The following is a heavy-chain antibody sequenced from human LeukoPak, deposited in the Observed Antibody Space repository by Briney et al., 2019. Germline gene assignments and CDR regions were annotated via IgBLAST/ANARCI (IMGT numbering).Heavy chain of an antibody. CDR3: ARERYGGYYYYYGVDV. J-gene: IGHJ6*02. CDR2: INHSGST. CDR1: GGSFSGYY. Sequence: SETLSLTCAVYGGSFSGYYWSWIRQPPGKGLEWIGEINHSGSTNYNPSLKSRVTISVDTSKNQFSLKLSSVTAADTAVYYCARERYGGYYYYYGVDVWGQGTTVTVSS. V-gene: IGHV4-34*01. D-gene: IGHD1-26*01.